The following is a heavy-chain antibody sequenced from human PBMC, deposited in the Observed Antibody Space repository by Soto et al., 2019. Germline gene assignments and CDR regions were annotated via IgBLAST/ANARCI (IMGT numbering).Heavy chain of an antibody. CDR3: ARALPIHYYGSGSYYNVFDY. V-gene: IGHV3-21*01. J-gene: IGHJ4*02. CDR1: GFTFSSYS. Sequence: GGSLRLSCAASGFTFSSYSMNWVRQAPGKGLEWVSSISSSSSYIYYADSVKGRFTISRDNAKNSLYLQMNSLRAEDTAVYYCARALPIHYYGSGSYYNVFDYWGQGTLVTVSS. CDR2: ISSSSSYI. D-gene: IGHD3-10*01.